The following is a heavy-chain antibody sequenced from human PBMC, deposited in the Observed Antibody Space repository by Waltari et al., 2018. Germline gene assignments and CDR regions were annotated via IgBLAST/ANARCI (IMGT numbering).Heavy chain of an antibody. V-gene: IGHV5-10-1*03. CDR1: GYRFTSYW. CDR3: ARHYVTVAGTGYFQQ. J-gene: IGHJ1*01. CDR2: IKPSDSYS. D-gene: IGHD6-19*01. Sequence: EVQLVQSGAEVKKPGESLRISCKGSGYRFTSYWISWVRQMPGKGLEWMGGIKPSDSYSNFSPSFQGHVTISADKSISTAYLQLSSLKASDTAMYYCARHYVTVAGTGYFQQWGQGTLVTVSS.